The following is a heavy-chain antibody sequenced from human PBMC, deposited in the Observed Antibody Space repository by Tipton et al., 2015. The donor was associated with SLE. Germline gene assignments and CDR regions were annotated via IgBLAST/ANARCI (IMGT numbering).Heavy chain of an antibody. D-gene: IGHD7-27*01. Sequence: QLVQSGAEVKKPGASVKVSCKASDYTFTSYDITWVRQVPGQGLEWMGRINPYSGVTNFAQRFQGRVTITKDTSINTAYLELSGLKYDDTAVYYCTTDMNWARFDYWGQGTLVTVSS. CDR2: INPYSGVT. CDR1: DYTFTSYD. J-gene: IGHJ4*02. CDR3: TTDMNWARFDY. V-gene: IGHV1-2*06.